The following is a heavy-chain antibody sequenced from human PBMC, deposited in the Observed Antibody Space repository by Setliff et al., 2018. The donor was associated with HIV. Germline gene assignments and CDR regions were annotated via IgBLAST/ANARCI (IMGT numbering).Heavy chain of an antibody. Sequence: ASVKVSCKASGYTFTNNYIHWVRQAPGQGLAWVGMINPSVGSTNYAQKFQGRVTMTRDTSTSTVYLHLSGLRSEDTAMYYCARASPTTVVTLVDYWGQGTLVTVSS. CDR1: GYTFTNNY. J-gene: IGHJ4*02. CDR3: ARASPTTVVTLVDY. D-gene: IGHD2-21*02. CDR2: INPSVGST. V-gene: IGHV1-46*01.